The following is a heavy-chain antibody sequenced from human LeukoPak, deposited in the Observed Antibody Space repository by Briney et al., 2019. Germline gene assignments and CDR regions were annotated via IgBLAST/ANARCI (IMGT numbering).Heavy chain of an antibody. CDR3: ARDISGWLDY. Sequence: GGSLRLSCVASGFTFSSYGMHWVRQAPGKGLEWVAVISNDGSNKYYADSVKGRFTISRDNSKNSLYLQMNSLRAEDTAVYYCARDISGWLDYWGQGTLVTVSS. D-gene: IGHD6-19*01. V-gene: IGHV3-30*03. J-gene: IGHJ4*02. CDR2: ISNDGSNK. CDR1: GFTFSSYG.